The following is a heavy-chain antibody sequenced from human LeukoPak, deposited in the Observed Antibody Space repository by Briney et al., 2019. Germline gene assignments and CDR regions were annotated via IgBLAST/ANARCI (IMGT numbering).Heavy chain of an antibody. J-gene: IGHJ4*02. CDR1: GFTFSSYG. Sequence: HPGGSLRLSCAASGFTFSSYGMHWVRQAPGKGLEWVAVISYDGSNKYYADSVKGRFTTSRDNSKNTLYLQMNSLRAEDTAVYYCAKGGVTSDFDYWGQGTLVTVSS. D-gene: IGHD3-3*01. V-gene: IGHV3-30*18. CDR3: AKGGVTSDFDY. CDR2: ISYDGSNK.